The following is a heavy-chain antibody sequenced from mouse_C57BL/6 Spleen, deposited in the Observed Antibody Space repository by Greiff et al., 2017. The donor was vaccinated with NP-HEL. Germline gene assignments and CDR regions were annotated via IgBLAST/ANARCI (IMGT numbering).Heavy chain of an antibody. CDR2: IYPRSGNT. J-gene: IGHJ2*01. Sequence: QVHVKQSGAELARPGASVKLSCKASGYTFTSYGISWVKQRTGQGLEWIGEIYPRSGNTYYNEKFKGKATLTADKSSSTAYMELRSLTSEDSAVYFCAREEITTLRNFDYWGQGTTLTVSS. CDR1: GYTFTSYG. V-gene: IGHV1-81*01. D-gene: IGHD1-1*01. CDR3: AREEITTLRNFDY.